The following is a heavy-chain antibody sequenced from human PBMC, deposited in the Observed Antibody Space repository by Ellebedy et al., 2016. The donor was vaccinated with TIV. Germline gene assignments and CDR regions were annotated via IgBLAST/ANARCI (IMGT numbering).Heavy chain of an antibody. CDR2: FYFGGST. D-gene: IGHD1-26*01. J-gene: IGHJ6*02. Sequence: MPSETLSLTCTVSGGSINSTNYYWGWIRQPPGKGLEWIGRFYFGGSTSYNPSLKSRVTISVDTSKNQFSLKLSSVTAADTAVYYCARQVVGAYYYYYGMDVWGQGTTVTVSS. CDR1: GGSINSTNYY. CDR3: ARQVVGAYYYYYGMDV. V-gene: IGHV4-39*01.